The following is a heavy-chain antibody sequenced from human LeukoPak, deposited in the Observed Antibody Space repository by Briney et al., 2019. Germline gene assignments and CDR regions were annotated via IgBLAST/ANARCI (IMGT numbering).Heavy chain of an antibody. CDR2: INHSGST. CDR3: ARSRITIFGVVNWFDP. V-gene: IGHV4-34*01. Sequence: SETLSLTCAVYGGSFSGYYWSWIRQPPGKRLEWIGEINHSGSTNYNPSLKSRVTISVDTSKNQFSLKLSSVTAADTAVYYCARSRITIFGVVNWFDPWGQGTLVTVSS. CDR1: GGSFSGYY. J-gene: IGHJ5*02. D-gene: IGHD3-3*01.